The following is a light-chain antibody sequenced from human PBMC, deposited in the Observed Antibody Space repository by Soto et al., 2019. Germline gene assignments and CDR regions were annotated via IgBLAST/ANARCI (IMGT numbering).Light chain of an antibody. V-gene: IGLV2-8*01. J-gene: IGLJ3*02. CDR1: SSDVGGYDY. Sequence: QSVLTRPPSASGSPGQSVTISCTGTSSDVGGYDYVSWYQQEPGKAPKVMIYEVSQRPSGVPDRYSGSKSGNTAFLTVSGLQAEDEAVYYCSSYAGSSNWVFGGGTKLTVL. CDR3: SSYAGSSNWV. CDR2: EVS.